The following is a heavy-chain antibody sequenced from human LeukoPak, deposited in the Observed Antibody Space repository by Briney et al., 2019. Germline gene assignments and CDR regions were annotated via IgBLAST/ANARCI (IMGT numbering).Heavy chain of an antibody. D-gene: IGHD6-13*01. CDR3: ARGGRSSWFRPALYYYYYMDV. V-gene: IGHV1-8*01. CDR2: MNPNSGNT. CDR1: GYTFTSYD. J-gene: IGHJ6*03. Sequence: ASVKVSCKASGYTFTSYDINWVRQAIGQGLEWMGWMNPNSGNTGYAQKFQGRVTMTRNTSISTAYMELSSLRSEDTAVYYCARGGRSSWFRPALYYYYYMDVWGKGTTVTVSS.